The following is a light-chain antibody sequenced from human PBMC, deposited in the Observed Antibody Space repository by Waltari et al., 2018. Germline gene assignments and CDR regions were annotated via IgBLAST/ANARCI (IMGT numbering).Light chain of an antibody. J-gene: IGLJ1*01. CDR2: DDD. Sequence: YVLTQPPSVSVAPGRTATIACGGDKIDYTSLYWYQQRPGQAPVLVIYDDDDRPSGIPERFSASNSGNVAALTISGVEVADEADYYCQIWDSRTNQFIFGPGTRLTVV. CDR1: KIDYTS. CDR3: QIWDSRTNQFI. V-gene: IGLV3-21*04.